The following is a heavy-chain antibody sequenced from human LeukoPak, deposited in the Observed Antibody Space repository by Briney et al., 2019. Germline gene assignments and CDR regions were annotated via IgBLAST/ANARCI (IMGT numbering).Heavy chain of an antibody. CDR1: GYTFTGYY. CDR2: INPNSGGT. CDR3: AREALIGGATRDAFDI. V-gene: IGHV1-2*06. D-gene: IGHD1-26*01. J-gene: IGHJ3*02. Sequence: ASVKVSCKASGYTFTGYYMHWVRQAPGQGLEWMGRINPNSGGTNYAQKFQGRVTMTRDTSISTAYMELSRLRSDDTAVYYCAREALIGGATRDAFDIWGQGTKVTVSS.